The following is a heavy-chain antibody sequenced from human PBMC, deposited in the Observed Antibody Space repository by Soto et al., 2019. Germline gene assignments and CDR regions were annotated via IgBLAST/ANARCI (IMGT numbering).Heavy chain of an antibody. D-gene: IGHD3-16*02. CDR3: ARDPSMITFGGVIAAFDY. J-gene: IGHJ4*02. V-gene: IGHV1-69*04. Sequence: SVKVSCKASGGTFSSYTISWVRQAPGQGLEWMGRIIPILGIANYAQKFQGRVTITADKSTSTAYMELSSLRSEDTAVYYCARDPSMITFGGVIAAFDYWSQGNLVTVS. CDR1: GGTFSSYT. CDR2: IIPILGIA.